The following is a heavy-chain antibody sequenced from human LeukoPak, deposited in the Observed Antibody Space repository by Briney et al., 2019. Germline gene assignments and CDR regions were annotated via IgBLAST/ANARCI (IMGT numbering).Heavy chain of an antibody. CDR1: GYSFTSYW. CDR2: IDPSDSYT. Sequence: GESLRISCKGSGYSFTSYWISWVRRMPGKGLEWMGRIDPSDSYTNYSPSFQGHVTISADKSISTAYLQWSSLKASDTAMYYCARHGQGYCSGGSCKNWFDPWGQGTLVTVSS. J-gene: IGHJ5*02. V-gene: IGHV5-10-1*01. CDR3: ARHGQGYCSGGSCKNWFDP. D-gene: IGHD2-15*01.